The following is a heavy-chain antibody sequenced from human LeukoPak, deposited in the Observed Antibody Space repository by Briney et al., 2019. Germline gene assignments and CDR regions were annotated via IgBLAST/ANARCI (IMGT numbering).Heavy chain of an antibody. V-gene: IGHV5-51*01. CDR2: IYPGDSDT. D-gene: IGHD2-2*01. CDR1: GYSFTSYW. J-gene: IGHJ3*02. CDR3: ARLPCSSTSCQTGYDAFDI. Sequence: KHGESLKISCKGSGYSFTSYWIGWVRQMPGKGLEWMGIIYPGDSDTRYSPSFQGQVTISADKSISTAYLQWSSLKASDAAMYYCARLPCSSTSCQTGYDAFDIWGQGTMVTVSS.